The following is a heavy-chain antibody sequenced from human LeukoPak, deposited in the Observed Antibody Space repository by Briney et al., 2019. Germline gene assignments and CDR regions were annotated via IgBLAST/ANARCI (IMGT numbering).Heavy chain of an antibody. J-gene: IGHJ4*02. V-gene: IGHV3-23*01. Sequence: PGGSLRLSRAASGFTFSSHGMSWVRQAPGKGLEWVAAISGSGGSTYYADSVNGRFTISRDNSKNTLYLQMNSLRVEDTAVYYCASRVLGATNPFDYWGQGTLVTVSS. CDR2: ISGSGGST. CDR3: ASRVLGATNPFDY. D-gene: IGHD1-26*01. CDR1: GFTFSSHG.